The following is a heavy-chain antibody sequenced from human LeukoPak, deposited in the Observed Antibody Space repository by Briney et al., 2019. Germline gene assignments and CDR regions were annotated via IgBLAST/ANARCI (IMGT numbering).Heavy chain of an antibody. D-gene: IGHD6-6*01. CDR1: GDSIRNYY. CDR2: IYYRGNT. CDR3: ARDSPPQYASSSAGFDY. J-gene: IGHJ4*02. V-gene: IGHV4-59*01. Sequence: SETLSLPCTVSGDSIRNYYWSWIRQPPGKGLEWIGYIYYRGNTNYNPSLKSRVIISIDSSKNQFSLKMSSVTAADTAVYFCARDSPPQYASSSAGFDYWGQGTLVTVSS.